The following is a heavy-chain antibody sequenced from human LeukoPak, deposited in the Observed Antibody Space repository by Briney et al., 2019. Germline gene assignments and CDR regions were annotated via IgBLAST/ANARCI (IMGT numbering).Heavy chain of an antibody. CDR2: IFRIGST. D-gene: IGHD6-13*01. CDR1: GFSITTGYY. V-gene: IGHV4-38-2*02. Sequence: SETLSLTCTVSGFSITTGYYWAWIRQPPGKGLEWIGAIFRIGSTYQNPSLKSRVTISVDTSKNQFSLKLSSVTAADAALYYCARVIDVAAAGYFDSWGQGTQVTVSS. J-gene: IGHJ4*02. CDR3: ARVIDVAAAGYFDS.